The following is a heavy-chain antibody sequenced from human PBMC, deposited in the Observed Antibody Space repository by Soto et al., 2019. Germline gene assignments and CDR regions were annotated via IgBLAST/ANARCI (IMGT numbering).Heavy chain of an antibody. CDR3: AFALISPEGSLAR. Sequence: PGGSLRLSCTASGFTFSLFSMDWVRQAPGKGLEWVSSISPSSSYTYYGDSVKGRFTTSRDNAKNSVYPQMNSLRAEDTAIYYCAFALISPEGSLARWGQGALGTVSS. V-gene: IGHV3-21*01. J-gene: IGHJ5*02. D-gene: IGHD3-10*01. CDR1: GFTFSLFS. CDR2: ISPSSSYT.